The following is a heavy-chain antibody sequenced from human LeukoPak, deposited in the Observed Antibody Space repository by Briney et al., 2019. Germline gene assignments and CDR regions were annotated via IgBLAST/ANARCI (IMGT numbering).Heavy chain of an antibody. CDR3: ARRRQYSYGQIDY. CDR1: GGSFSGYY. Sequence: SETLSLTCAVCGGSFSGYYWTWIRQPPGKGLEWIGQINHSGSTNYNPSLKSRVTISVDTSKNQFSLQMRSVTAADTAVFYCARRRQYSYGQIDYWGQGTLVTVSS. CDR2: INHSGST. J-gene: IGHJ4*02. V-gene: IGHV4-34*01. D-gene: IGHD5-18*01.